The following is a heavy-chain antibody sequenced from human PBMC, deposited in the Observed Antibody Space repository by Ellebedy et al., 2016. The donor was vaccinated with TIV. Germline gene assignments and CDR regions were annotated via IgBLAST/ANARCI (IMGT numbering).Heavy chain of an antibody. J-gene: IGHJ3*02. Sequence: GESLKISCAASGFTFSSYWMSWVRQAPGKGLEWVANIKQDGSEKYYVDSVKGRFTISRDNAKNSLYLQMNSLRAEDTAVYYCARGGPQDIVVVPAAIWGDIWGQGTMVTVSS. V-gene: IGHV3-7*04. CDR3: ARGGPQDIVVVPAAIWGDI. CDR2: IKQDGSEK. CDR1: GFTFSSYW. D-gene: IGHD2-2*01.